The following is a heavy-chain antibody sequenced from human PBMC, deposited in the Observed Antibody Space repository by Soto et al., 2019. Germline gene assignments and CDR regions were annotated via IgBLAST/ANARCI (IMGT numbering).Heavy chain of an antibody. D-gene: IGHD3-3*01. J-gene: IGHJ1*01. CDR3: AKYLEGLLMFPEYFQH. V-gene: IGHV3-23*01. Sequence: VGSLSLSCAASGFTFSSYAMSWVRQAPGKGLEWVSAISGSGGSTYYADSVKGRFTISRDNSKNTLYLQMNSLRAEDTAVYYCAKYLEGLLMFPEYFQHWGQGTLVTVSS. CDR2: ISGSGGST. CDR1: GFTFSSYA.